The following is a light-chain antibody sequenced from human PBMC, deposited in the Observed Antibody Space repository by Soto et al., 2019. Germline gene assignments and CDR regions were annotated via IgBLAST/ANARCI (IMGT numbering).Light chain of an antibody. CDR1: QSISSW. Sequence: DSQMTQSPATLSAAVEDRVTITCRASQSISSWLAWYQQKPGKAPKLLIYDASSLESGVPSRFSGSGSGTEFTLTISSLQPDDFAPYYCQQYNSYPLTFGGGTKVDIK. CDR2: DAS. J-gene: IGKJ4*01. CDR3: QQYNSYPLT. V-gene: IGKV1-5*01.